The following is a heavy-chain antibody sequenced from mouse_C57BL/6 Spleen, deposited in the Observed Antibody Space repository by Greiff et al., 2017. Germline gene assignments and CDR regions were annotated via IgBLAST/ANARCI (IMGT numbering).Heavy chain of an antibody. CDR1: GFNIKDDY. Sequence: VQLQQSGAELVRPGASVKLSCTASGFNIKDDYMHWVKQRPEQGLEWIGWIDPENGDTEYASKFQGKATITADTSSNTAYLQLSSLTSEDTAVYYCTTGGYPRNAMDYWGQGTSVTVSS. J-gene: IGHJ4*01. CDR3: TTGGYPRNAMDY. CDR2: IDPENGDT. V-gene: IGHV14-4*01. D-gene: IGHD3-1*01.